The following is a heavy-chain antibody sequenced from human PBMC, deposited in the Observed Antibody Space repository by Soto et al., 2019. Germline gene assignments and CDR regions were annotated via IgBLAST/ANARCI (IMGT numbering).Heavy chain of an antibody. CDR1: GGSFSGYF. J-gene: IGHJ5*02. CDR2: IHHSGST. V-gene: IGHV4-34*01. Sequence: TSETLSLTCAVYGGSFSGYFWSWIRQPPGKGLEWIGDIHHSGSTNCNPSLKSRVTISADTSRNQLSPELRSVTTADTAVYYCARHVIAVAPFDPWGQGTLVTVSS. CDR3: ARHVIAVAPFDP. D-gene: IGHD6-19*01.